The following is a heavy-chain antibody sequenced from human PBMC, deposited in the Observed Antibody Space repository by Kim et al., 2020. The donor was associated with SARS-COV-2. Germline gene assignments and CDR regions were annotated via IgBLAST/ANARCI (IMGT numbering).Heavy chain of an antibody. CDR1: GFTFSDSW. V-gene: IGHV3-74*01. CDR2: LNNDGSSS. CDR3: ARGWGGVPNYIDP. D-gene: IGHD7-27*01. J-gene: IGHJ5*02. Sequence: GGSLRLSCAASGFTFSDSWMHWVRQAPGKGPVWVSRLNNDGSSSSYADFVKGRFTISRDNAKNTLYLEMNSLRADDTAMYYCARGWGGVPNYIDPWGQGTLVTVFS.